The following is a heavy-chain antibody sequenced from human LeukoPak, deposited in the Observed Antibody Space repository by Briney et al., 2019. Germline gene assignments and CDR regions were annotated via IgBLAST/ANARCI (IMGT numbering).Heavy chain of an antibody. J-gene: IGHJ6*03. V-gene: IGHV5-51*01. CDR3: ARHVGYYDSSGYYYGLTTPYYYYYYMDV. CDR2: IYPGDSDT. Sequence: GESLKISCKGSGYSFTSYWIGWVRQMPGKGLEWMGIIYPGDSDTRYSPSFQGQVTISADKSISTAYLQWSSLKASDTAMYYCARHVGYYDSSGYYYGLTTPYYYYYYMDVWGKGTTVTISS. CDR1: GYSFTSYW. D-gene: IGHD3-22*01.